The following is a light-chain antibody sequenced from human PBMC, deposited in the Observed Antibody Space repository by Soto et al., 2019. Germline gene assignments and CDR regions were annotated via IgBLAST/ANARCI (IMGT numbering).Light chain of an antibody. CDR3: QQSYSNTQT. CDR1: QSISTY. Sequence: IHMTQSPSSLSASVGDRVTITYRASQSISTYLNWYQQKPGKAPKLLILVASTLPSGVPSRFSGSGSGTDFTPTISSPQPEDFATYYCQQSYSNTQTFGQGTKVDIK. V-gene: IGKV1-39*01. CDR2: VAS. J-gene: IGKJ1*01.